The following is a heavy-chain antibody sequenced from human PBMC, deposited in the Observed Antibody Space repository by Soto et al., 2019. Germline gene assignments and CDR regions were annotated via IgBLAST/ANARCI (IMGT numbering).Heavy chain of an antibody. CDR3: ARYSGSYWHYLDF. J-gene: IGHJ4*02. D-gene: IGHD1-26*01. CDR2: IYPGDSDT. Sequence: GESLKISCKGSGYSFASHWVAWVRQMPEKGLEWIGTIYPGDSDTKYSSAFRGHVTISADTSVSTAYLQWRSLEATDSDIYYCARYSGSYWHYLDFWGQGALVTVSS. CDR1: GYSFASHW. V-gene: IGHV5-51*01.